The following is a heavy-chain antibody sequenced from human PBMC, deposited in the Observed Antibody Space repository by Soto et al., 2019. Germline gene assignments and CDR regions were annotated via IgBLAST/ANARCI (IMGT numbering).Heavy chain of an antibody. CDR2: IIPIFGTA. Sequence: GASVKVSCKASGGTFSSYAISWVRQAPGQGLEWMGGIIPIFGTANYAQKFQGRVTITADESTSTAYMELSSLRSEDTAVYYCARGVSSRPVERSYYYYGMDVWGQGTTVTVSS. CDR1: GGTFSSYA. V-gene: IGHV1-69*13. CDR3: ARGVSSRPVERSYYYYGMDV. D-gene: IGHD6-13*01. J-gene: IGHJ6*02.